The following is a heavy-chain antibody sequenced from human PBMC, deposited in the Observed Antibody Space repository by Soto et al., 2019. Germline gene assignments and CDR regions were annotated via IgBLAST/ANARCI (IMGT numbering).Heavy chain of an antibody. Sequence: GASVKVSCKASGYTFTSYGISWVRQAPGQGLEWMGWISAYNGNTNYAQKLQGRVTMTRNTSISTAYMELSSLRSEDTAVYYCARGDSGYDEGDYYYYYSMDVWGQGTTVTVSS. J-gene: IGHJ6*02. CDR3: ARGDSGYDEGDYYYYYSMDV. CDR1: GYTFTSYG. D-gene: IGHD5-12*01. CDR2: ISAYNGNT. V-gene: IGHV1-18*04.